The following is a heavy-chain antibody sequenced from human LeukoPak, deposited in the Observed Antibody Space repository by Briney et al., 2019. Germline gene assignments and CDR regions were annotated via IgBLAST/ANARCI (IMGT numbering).Heavy chain of an antibody. J-gene: IGHJ6*03. CDR1: GFTFSSYW. CDR3: ARRGYSSSWYYYYYYMDV. V-gene: IGHV3-7*01. CDR2: IKQDGSEK. Sequence: GGSLRLSCAASGFTFSSYWMSWVRQAPGKGLEWVTNIKQDGSEKYYVDSVKGRFTISRDNAKNSLYLQMNSLRAEDTAVYYCARRGYSSSWYYYYYYMDVWGKGTTVTVSS. D-gene: IGHD6-13*01.